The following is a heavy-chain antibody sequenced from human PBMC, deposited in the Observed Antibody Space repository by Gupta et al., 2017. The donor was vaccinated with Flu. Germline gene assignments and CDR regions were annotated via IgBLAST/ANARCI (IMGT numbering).Heavy chain of an antibody. CDR1: GGTFSSYA. J-gene: IGHJ6*02. V-gene: IGHV1-69*06. CDR3: ARAARPWVHMDV. D-gene: IGHD6-6*01. CDR2: IIPIFGTA. Sequence: QVQLVQSGAEVKKPGSSVKVSCKASGGTFSSYAISWVRQAPGQGLEWMGGIIPIFGTANYAQKFQGRVTITADKSTRTAYMELRSLRSEDTAVYYCARAARPWVHMDVWGQGTTVTVSS.